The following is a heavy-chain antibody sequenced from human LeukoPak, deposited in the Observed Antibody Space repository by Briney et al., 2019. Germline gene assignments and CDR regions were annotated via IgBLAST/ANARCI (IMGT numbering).Heavy chain of an antibody. D-gene: IGHD3-22*01. CDR3: AREAPYYYDSSGYGIDAFDI. CDR2: TRNKANSYTT. V-gene: IGHV3-72*01. J-gene: IGHJ3*02. Sequence: PGGSLRLSCAASGFTFSDHYMDWVRQAPGKGLEWVGRTRNKANSYTTEYAASVKGRFTISRDDSKNSLLLQMNSLKTEDTAVYYCAREAPYYYDSSGYGIDAFDIWGQGTMVTVSS. CDR1: GFTFSDHY.